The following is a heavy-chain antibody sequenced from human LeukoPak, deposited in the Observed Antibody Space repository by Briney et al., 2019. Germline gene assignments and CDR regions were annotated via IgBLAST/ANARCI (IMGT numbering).Heavy chain of an antibody. CDR1: GGSFSGYY. J-gene: IGHJ4*02. Sequence: SETLSLTCAVYGGSFSGYYWSWIRQPPGKGLEWIGEINHSGSTNYNPSLKSRVTISVDTSKNQFSLKLSSVTAADTAVYYCARVDTPMVFFDYWGQGTLVTVSS. V-gene: IGHV4-34*01. CDR2: INHSGST. CDR3: ARVDTPMVFFDY. D-gene: IGHD5-18*01.